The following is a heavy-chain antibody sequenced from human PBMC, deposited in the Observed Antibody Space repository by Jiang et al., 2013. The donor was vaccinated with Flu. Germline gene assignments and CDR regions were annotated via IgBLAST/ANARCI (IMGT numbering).Heavy chain of an antibody. Sequence: WLAIIFWDDDERYSPALKSRLSITKDTSKNQVVLTMTNMDPVDTATYYCAHIGVFRNRGFNYWGQGILVTVSS. D-gene: IGHD1-14*01. CDR3: AHIGVFRNRGFNY. V-gene: IGHV2-5*02. CDR2: IFWDDDE. J-gene: IGHJ4*02.